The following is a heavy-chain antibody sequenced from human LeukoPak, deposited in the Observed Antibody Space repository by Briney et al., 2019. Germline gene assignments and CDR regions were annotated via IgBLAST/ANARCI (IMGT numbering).Heavy chain of an antibody. J-gene: IGHJ6*02. Sequence: SSETLSLTCTVSGGSSSNYFCTWLRQSAGAGLECIGRIHTSGTTYYNPSLKSRVSMSVDTSKNEFSLNLNSVTAADTAIYYCARAPRGESDAASGFYGVDVWGQGTTVTVSS. V-gene: IGHV4-4*07. D-gene: IGHD3-22*01. CDR3: ARAPRGESDAASGFYGVDV. CDR1: GGSSSNYF. CDR2: IHTSGTT.